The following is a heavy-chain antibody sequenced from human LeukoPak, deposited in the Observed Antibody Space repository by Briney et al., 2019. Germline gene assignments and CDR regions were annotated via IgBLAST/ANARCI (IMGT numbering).Heavy chain of an antibody. Sequence: PGGSLRLSCAASGFSFSSYAMHWVRQAPGKGLEWVAVISYDGSNKYYADSVKGRFTISRDNSKNTLYLQMNSLRAEDTAVYYCARAYDSNGNDAFDIWGQGTMVTVSS. CDR3: ARAYDSNGNDAFDI. J-gene: IGHJ3*02. CDR2: ISYDGSNK. V-gene: IGHV3-30-3*01. CDR1: GFSFSSYA. D-gene: IGHD3-22*01.